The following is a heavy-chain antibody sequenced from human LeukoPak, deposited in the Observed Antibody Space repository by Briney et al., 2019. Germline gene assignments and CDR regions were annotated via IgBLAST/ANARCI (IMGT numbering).Heavy chain of an antibody. CDR3: ARDRGGYSYGPGGRFLTNYYYYGMDV. CDR1: GYTFTSYD. J-gene: IGHJ6*02. CDR2: MNPNSGNT. D-gene: IGHD5-18*01. V-gene: IGHV1-8*01. Sequence: GASVKVSCKASGYTFTSYDINWVRQATGQGLEWMGWMNPNSGNTGYAQKFQGRVTMTRNTSISTAYMELSSLRSEDTAVYYCARDRGGYSYGPGGRFLTNYYYYGMDVWGQGTTVTVSS.